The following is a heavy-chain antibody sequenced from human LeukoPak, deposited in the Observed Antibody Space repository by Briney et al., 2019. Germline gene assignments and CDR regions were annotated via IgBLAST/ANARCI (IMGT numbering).Heavy chain of an antibody. CDR2: MNPNSGNT. V-gene: IGHV1-8*01. D-gene: IGHD3-3*01. CDR3: ARDGYDFWSGYYVNWFDP. Sequence: ASVTLSYTASGYTFTSYDINWVRQATGQGLEWMGWMNPNSGNTGYAQKFQGRVTMTRNTSISTAYMELSSLRSEDTAVYYCARDGYDFWSGYYVNWFDPWGQGTLVTVSS. CDR1: GYTFTSYD. J-gene: IGHJ5*02.